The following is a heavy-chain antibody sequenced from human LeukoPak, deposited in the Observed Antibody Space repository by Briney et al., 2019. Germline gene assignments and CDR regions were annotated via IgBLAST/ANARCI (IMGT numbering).Heavy chain of an antibody. J-gene: IGHJ4*02. CDR3: ARIEGDYGVFVY. D-gene: IGHD4-17*01. Sequence: SVKVSCKASGGTFSTYAFNWVRQAPGHGLEWMGRIIPIFGTPNYAQKLQGRVTINADESTSTVYKELRSLRSEDTAVYYCARIEGDYGVFVYWGQGTLVTVSS. CDR1: GGTFSTYA. V-gene: IGHV1-69*15. CDR2: IIPIFGTP.